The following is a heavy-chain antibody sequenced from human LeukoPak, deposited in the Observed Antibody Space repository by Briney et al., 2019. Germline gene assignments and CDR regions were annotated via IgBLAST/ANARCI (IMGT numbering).Heavy chain of an antibody. V-gene: IGHV4-30-2*01. CDR3: ARGTSRHFTIFGRTDNWFDP. CDR2: IYHSGST. J-gene: IGHJ5*02. Sequence: SETLSLTCAVSGGSISSGGYSWSWIRQPPGKGLEWIGYIYHSGSTYYNPSLKSRVTISVDTSKNQFSLKLSSVTAADTAVYYCARGTSRHFTIFGRTDNWFDPWGQGTLVTVSS. D-gene: IGHD3-3*01. CDR1: GGSISSGGYS.